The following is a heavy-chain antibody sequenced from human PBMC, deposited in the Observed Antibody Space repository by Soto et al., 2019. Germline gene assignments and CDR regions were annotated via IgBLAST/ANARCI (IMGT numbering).Heavy chain of an antibody. CDR2: VDQDGSAK. CDR3: ARDDRKYYDYVWGSFNY. D-gene: IGHD3-16*01. Sequence: VQLVESGGGLVQPGGSLRLSCAASGFAFNRYYMSWVRQAPGKGLEWVATVDQDGSAKYYVDSVKGRFTISRDNAKNSLYVQMNSLRAEDTAVYYCARDDRKYYDYVWGSFNYWGQGTLVTVSS. J-gene: IGHJ4*02. V-gene: IGHV3-7*01. CDR1: GFAFNRYY.